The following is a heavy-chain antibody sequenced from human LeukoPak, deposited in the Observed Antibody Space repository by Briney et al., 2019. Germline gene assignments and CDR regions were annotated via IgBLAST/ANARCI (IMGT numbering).Heavy chain of an antibody. CDR1: GYTFTGYY. D-gene: IGHD6-13*01. V-gene: IGHV1-69*13. J-gene: IGHJ4*02. CDR2: ITPIFGTA. CDR3: ARGEQQLAYFDY. Sequence: GASVKVSCKASGYTFTGYYMHWVRQAPGQGLEWMGGITPIFGTANYAQKFQGRVTITADESTSTAYMELSSLRSEDTAVYYCARGEQQLAYFDYWGQGTLLTVSP.